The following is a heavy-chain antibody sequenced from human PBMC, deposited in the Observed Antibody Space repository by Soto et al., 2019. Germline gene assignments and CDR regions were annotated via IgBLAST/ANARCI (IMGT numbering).Heavy chain of an antibody. J-gene: IGHJ6*02. V-gene: IGHV3-21*01. CDR1: GFTFSSYS. CDR3: AREGGEYTAMVTYYGMDV. D-gene: IGHD5-18*01. CDR2: ISSSSSYI. Sequence: GGSLRLSCAASGFTFSSYSMNWVRQAPGKGLEWVSSISSSSSYIYYADSVKGRFTISRDNAKNSLYLQMNSLRAEDTAVYYCAREGGEYTAMVTYYGMDVWGQGTTVTV.